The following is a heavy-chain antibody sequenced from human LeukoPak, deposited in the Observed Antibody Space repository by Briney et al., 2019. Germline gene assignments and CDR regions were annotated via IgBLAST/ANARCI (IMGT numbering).Heavy chain of an antibody. CDR1: GGTFSSYA. CDR3: ARTENCSGGSCYSPFDY. D-gene: IGHD2-15*01. J-gene: IGHJ4*02. Sequence: GASVKVSCKASGGTFSSYAISWVRQAPGQGLEWMGGIIPIFGTANYAQNFQGRVTIMADESTSTAYMELNSLRSDDTAFYYCARTENCSGGSCYSPFDYWGQGTLVTVSS. CDR2: IIPIFGTA. V-gene: IGHV1-69*13.